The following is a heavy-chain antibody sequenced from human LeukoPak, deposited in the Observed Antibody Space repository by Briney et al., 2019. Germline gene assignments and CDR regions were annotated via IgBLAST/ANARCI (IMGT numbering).Heavy chain of an antibody. D-gene: IGHD6-19*01. Sequence: GGSLRLSCAASGFTFSSYWMHWVCQAPGKGLVWVSRIFSDASSTNYADSVKGRFTISRDNAKNTLYLQMNSLRADDTAVYYCARVLPNSGRYFDYWGQGTLVTVSS. V-gene: IGHV3-74*01. CDR1: GFTFSSYW. J-gene: IGHJ4*02. CDR3: ARVLPNSGRYFDY. CDR2: IFSDASST.